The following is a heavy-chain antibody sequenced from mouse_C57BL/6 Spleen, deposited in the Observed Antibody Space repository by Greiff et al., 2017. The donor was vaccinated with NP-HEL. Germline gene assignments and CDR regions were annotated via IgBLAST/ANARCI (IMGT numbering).Heavy chain of an antibody. V-gene: IGHV1-69*01. D-gene: IGHD3-2*02. CDR3: ARVAQAGFDY. CDR2: IDPSDSYT. Sequence: VQLQQPGAELVMPGASVKLSCKASGYTFTSYWMHWVKQRPGQGLEWIGEIDPSDSYTYYNQKFKGKSTLTVDKSSSTAYMQLSSLTSEDSAVYYCARVAQAGFDYWGQGTTLTVSS. CDR1: GYTFTSYW. J-gene: IGHJ2*01.